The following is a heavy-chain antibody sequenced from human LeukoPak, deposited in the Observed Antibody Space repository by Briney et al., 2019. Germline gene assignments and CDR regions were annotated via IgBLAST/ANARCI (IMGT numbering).Heavy chain of an antibody. CDR1: GFTFSSYA. J-gene: IGHJ5*02. Sequence: GGSLRLSCAASGFTFSSYAMSWVRQAPGKGLEWVSAISGSGGSTYYADSVKGRFTISRDNSKNTLYLQMNSLRAEDTAVYYCAKGRYSSSWYPTYNWFDPWGQGTLVTVSS. CDR2: ISGSGGST. V-gene: IGHV3-23*01. D-gene: IGHD6-13*01. CDR3: AKGRYSSSWYPTYNWFDP.